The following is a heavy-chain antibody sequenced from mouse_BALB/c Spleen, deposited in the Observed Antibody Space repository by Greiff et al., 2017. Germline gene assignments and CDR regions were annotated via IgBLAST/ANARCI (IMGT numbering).Heavy chain of an antibody. CDR1: GFAFSSYD. D-gene: IGHD1-1*01. J-gene: IGHJ3*01. CDR3: ARGVTTVEGFAY. V-gene: IGHV5-12-1*01. CDR2: ISSGGGST. Sequence: EVQVVESGGGLVKPGGSLKLSCAASGFAFSSYDMYWVRQTPEKRLEWVAYISSGGGSTYYPDTVKGRFTISRDNAKNTLYLQMSSLKSEDTAMYYCARGVTTVEGFAYWGQGTLVTVSA.